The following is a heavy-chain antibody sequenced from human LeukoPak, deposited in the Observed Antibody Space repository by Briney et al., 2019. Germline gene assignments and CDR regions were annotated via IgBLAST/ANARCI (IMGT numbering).Heavy chain of an antibody. V-gene: IGHV3-30-3*01. CDR1: GFTFSSYA. D-gene: IGHD6-6*01. CDR2: ISYDGSNK. Sequence: QSGGSLRLSCAASGFTFSSYAMHWVRQAPGKGLEWVAVISYDGSNKYYADSVKGRFTISRDNSKNTLYLQMNSLRAEDTAVYYCARESPYSSSSLHNWGQGTLVTVSS. J-gene: IGHJ4*02. CDR3: ARESPYSSSSLHN.